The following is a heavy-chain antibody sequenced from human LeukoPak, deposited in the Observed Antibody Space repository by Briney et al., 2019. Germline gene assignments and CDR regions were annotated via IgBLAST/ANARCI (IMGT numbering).Heavy chain of an antibody. CDR1: GGTFSSYA. V-gene: IGHV1-69*04. J-gene: IGHJ3*02. CDR3: ATGYCSSTSCYEVFDAFDI. D-gene: IGHD2-2*03. Sequence: GSSVKVSSKASGGTFSSYAISWVRQAPGQGLEWMGRIIPILGIANYAQKFQGRVTITADKSTSTAYMELSSLRSEDTAVYYCATGYCSSTSCYEVFDAFDIWGQGTMVTVSS. CDR2: IIPILGIA.